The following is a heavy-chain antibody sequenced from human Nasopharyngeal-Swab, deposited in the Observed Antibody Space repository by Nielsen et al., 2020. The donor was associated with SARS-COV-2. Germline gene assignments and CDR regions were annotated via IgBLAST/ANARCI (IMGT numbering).Heavy chain of an antibody. CDR1: GFTFTTLA. V-gene: IGHV3-23*01. CDR2: ISGSGGST. D-gene: IGHD2-2*01. CDR3: AKKGSCSSTSCYYYDYYYMDG. Sequence: GWSLTLSCAVSGFTFTTLAMSWVRQPPGTGLEWVSTISGSGGSTYYADSVKGRFTISRVNSKNTPYLQMTRLRAEDTAVYYCAKKGSCSSTSCYYYDYYYMDGGGKGTTVNVSS. J-gene: IGHJ6*03.